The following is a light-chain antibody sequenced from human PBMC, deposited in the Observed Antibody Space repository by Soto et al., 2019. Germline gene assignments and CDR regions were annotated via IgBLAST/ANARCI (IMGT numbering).Light chain of an antibody. CDR2: AAS. Sequence: DIQMTQSPSTLSAGVGDRVTITCRASQRISTYLNWYQQKPGKAPTLLIYAASSLQSGVPSRFSGGGSGTDFTLTINTLQPEDFATYFCQQCYSSPRTFGQGTKVDNK. J-gene: IGKJ1*01. CDR3: QQCYSSPRT. CDR1: QRISTY. V-gene: IGKV1-39*01.